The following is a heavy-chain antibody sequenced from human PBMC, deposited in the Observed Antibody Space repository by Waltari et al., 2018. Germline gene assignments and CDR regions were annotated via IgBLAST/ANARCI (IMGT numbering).Heavy chain of an antibody. CDR1: GFTFDDYA. J-gene: IGHJ4*02. V-gene: IGHV3-43D*04. CDR2: ISWDGGST. D-gene: IGHD4-17*01. CDR3: ARAPGDYTSPATGFDY. Sequence: EVQLVESGGVVVQPGGSLRLSCAASGFTFDDYAMHWVRQATGKGLEWVSLISWDGGSTYYADSVKGRFTISRDNSKNSLYLQMNSLRAEDTALYYCARAPGDYTSPATGFDYWGQGTLVTVSS.